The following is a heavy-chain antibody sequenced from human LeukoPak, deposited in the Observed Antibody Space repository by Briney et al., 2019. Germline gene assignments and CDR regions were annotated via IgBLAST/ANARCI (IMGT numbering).Heavy chain of an antibody. CDR2: ISWNSGSI. V-gene: IGHV3-9*01. Sequence: PGRSLRLSCAASGFTFDDYAMHWVRQAPGKGLEWVSGISWNSGSIGYADSVKGRFTISRDNAKNSLYLQMNSLRAEDTAVYYCARGQYSASDHWGQGTLVTVSS. D-gene: IGHD5-12*01. J-gene: IGHJ4*02. CDR3: ARGQYSASDH. CDR1: GFTFDDYA.